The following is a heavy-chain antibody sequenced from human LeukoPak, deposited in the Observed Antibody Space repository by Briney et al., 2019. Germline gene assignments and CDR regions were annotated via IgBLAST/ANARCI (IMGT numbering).Heavy chain of an antibody. CDR1: GFTVSSNY. CDR2: IYSGGST. CDR3: AKSLNFDGNGYFGY. Sequence: GGSLRLSCAASGFTVSSNYMSWVRQAPGKGLEWVSVIYSGGSTYYADSVKGRFTISRDNSKNTLYLQMSSLRAEDTAVYYCAKSLNFDGNGYFGYWGQGTLVTVSS. D-gene: IGHD2-8*01. V-gene: IGHV3-53*01. J-gene: IGHJ4*02.